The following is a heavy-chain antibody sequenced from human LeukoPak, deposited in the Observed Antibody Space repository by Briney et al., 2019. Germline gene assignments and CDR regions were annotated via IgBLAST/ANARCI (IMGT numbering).Heavy chain of an antibody. D-gene: IGHD6-13*01. CDR1: GGTFSSYA. J-gene: IGHJ5*02. CDR3: ARVQVGYSSSWFDNWFDP. CDR2: IIPIFGTA. Sequence: ASVKVSCKASGGTFSSYAISWVRQAPGQGLEWVGGIIPIFGTANYAQKFQGRVTITADESTSTAYMELSSLRSEDTAVYYCARVQVGYSSSWFDNWFDPWGQGTLVTVSS. V-gene: IGHV1-69*13.